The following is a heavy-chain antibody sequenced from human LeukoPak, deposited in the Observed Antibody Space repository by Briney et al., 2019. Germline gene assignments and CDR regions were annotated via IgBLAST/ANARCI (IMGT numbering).Heavy chain of an antibody. CDR2: IYYSGGT. V-gene: IGHV4-39*01. J-gene: IGHJ4*02. CDR1: GGSVSSISYY. Sequence: SETLSLTCTVSGGSVSSISYYWGWIRQPPGKGLEWIGSIYYSGGTYYNPSLKSRVTISVHTSKNQFSLKLNSVTAADTAVYYCARHSMYDSGSYSFDNWGQGTLVTVSS. CDR3: ARHSMYDSGSYSFDN. D-gene: IGHD3-10*01.